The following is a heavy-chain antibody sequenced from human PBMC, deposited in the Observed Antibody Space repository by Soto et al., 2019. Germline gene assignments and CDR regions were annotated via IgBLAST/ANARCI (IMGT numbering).Heavy chain of an antibody. Sequence: QVHLVESGGGVVQPGGSLRLSCATSGFTFSSYGMHWVRQAPGKGLEWVAVTSYDETNKYYADSVKGRFTISRDNSKNTRYLQMNGLRVEDTGVYYCAKDHSDGYNLHDLGLFDRWGQGALVTVSS. V-gene: IGHV3-30*18. CDR1: GFTFSSYG. J-gene: IGHJ4*02. CDR2: TSYDETNK. CDR3: AKDHSDGYNLHDLGLFDR. D-gene: IGHD5-12*01.